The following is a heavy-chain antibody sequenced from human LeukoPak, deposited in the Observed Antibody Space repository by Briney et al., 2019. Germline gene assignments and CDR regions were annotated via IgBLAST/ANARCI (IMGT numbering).Heavy chain of an antibody. CDR2: FDPEDGET. D-gene: IGHD5-24*01. CDR1: GYTLTELS. Sequence: APVTVSCTVSGYTLTELSMHWVRQAPGKGLEWMGGFDPEDGETIYAQKFQGRVTMTEDTSTDTAYMELSSLRSGDTAVYYCATVGYMATIDYWGQGTLVTVSS. V-gene: IGHV1-24*01. J-gene: IGHJ4*02. CDR3: ATVGYMATIDY.